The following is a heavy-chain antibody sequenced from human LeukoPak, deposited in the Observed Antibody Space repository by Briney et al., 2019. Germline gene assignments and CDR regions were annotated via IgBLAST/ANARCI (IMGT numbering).Heavy chain of an antibody. D-gene: IGHD3-10*01. Sequence: GRSLRLSCAASGFTFSSYGMHWVRQAPGKGLEWVAVIWYDGSNKYYVDSVKGRFTISRDNSKNTLYLQMNSLRAEDTAVYYCANCPYYYRDYWGQGTLVTVSS. CDR2: IWYDGSNK. V-gene: IGHV3-33*06. CDR3: ANCPYYYRDY. CDR1: GFTFSSYG. J-gene: IGHJ4*02.